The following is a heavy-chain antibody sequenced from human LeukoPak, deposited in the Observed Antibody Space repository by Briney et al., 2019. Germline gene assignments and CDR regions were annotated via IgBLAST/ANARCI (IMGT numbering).Heavy chain of an antibody. CDR3: AREGPASGYSSGWVDY. CDR1: GFSVTSNY. CDR2: IYGGDTT. D-gene: IGHD6-19*01. J-gene: IGHJ4*02. Sequence: GGSLRLSCAASGFSVTSNYMNWVRQAPGKGLEWVSVIYGGDTTWYADSVKGRFAISRDNSKNTLYLQMNSLRAEDTAVYYCAREGPASGYSSGWVDYWGQGTLVTVSS. V-gene: IGHV3-66*01.